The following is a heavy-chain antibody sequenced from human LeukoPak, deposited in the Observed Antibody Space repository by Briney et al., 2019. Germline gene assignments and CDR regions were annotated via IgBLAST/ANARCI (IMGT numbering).Heavy chain of an antibody. J-gene: IGHJ4*02. V-gene: IGHV1-18*01. Sequence: ASVKVSCKASGYTFTSYGMSWVRQAPGQGLEWLGWVSTSNGKTYYGQKLQDRVTMTTDTSTTTVYMEVRSLRSDDTAVYYCARGVYIAAAQYGYWGQGTLVTVSS. CDR1: GYTFTSYG. CDR3: ARGVYIAAAQYGY. D-gene: IGHD6-13*01. CDR2: VSTSNGKT.